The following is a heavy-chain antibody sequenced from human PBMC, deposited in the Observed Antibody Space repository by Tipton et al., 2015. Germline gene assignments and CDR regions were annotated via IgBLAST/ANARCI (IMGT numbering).Heavy chain of an antibody. D-gene: IGHD5-18*01. Sequence: SLRLSCAASGFTFSNYWMTWVRQASGKGLEWVSSISSTSTYIYYADSVKGRFTISRDNAKNSLYLYMNSLRAEDTAVYYCARGVWSTALVDYWGQGTLVTVSS. CDR3: ARGVWSTALVDY. V-gene: IGHV3-21*01. CDR2: ISSTSTYI. CDR1: GFTFSNYW. J-gene: IGHJ4*02.